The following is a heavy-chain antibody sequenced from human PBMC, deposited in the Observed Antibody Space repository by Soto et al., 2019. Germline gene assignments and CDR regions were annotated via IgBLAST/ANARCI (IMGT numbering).Heavy chain of an antibody. CDR1: GGSISGYY. D-gene: IGHD2-21*02. J-gene: IGHJ6*02. CDR2: MYKTGST. Sequence: PSETLSLTCTVSGGSISGYYWSLIRQPPGKGLEWIGYMYKTGSTVYNPSFKSRVTISVDTSKNQFSLKLNSVTAADTAVYYCARDLWGYCGTDCYPLDVWGQGTTVTVSS. CDR3: ARDLWGYCGTDCYPLDV. V-gene: IGHV4-59*01.